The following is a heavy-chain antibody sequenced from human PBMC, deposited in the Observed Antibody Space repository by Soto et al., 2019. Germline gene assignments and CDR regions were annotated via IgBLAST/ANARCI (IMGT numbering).Heavy chain of an antibody. CDR3: ARDSFRDILTGHIPDYYGMDV. CDR1: GGSISSGGYY. J-gene: IGHJ6*02. Sequence: QVQLQESGPGLVKPSQTLSLTCTVSGGSISSGGYYWSWIRQHPGKGLEWIGYIYYSGSTYYNPSLKSRVTISVDTSKNQFSLKLSSVTAADTAVYYCARDSFRDILTGHIPDYYGMDVWGQGTTVTVSS. D-gene: IGHD3-9*01. CDR2: IYYSGST. V-gene: IGHV4-31*03.